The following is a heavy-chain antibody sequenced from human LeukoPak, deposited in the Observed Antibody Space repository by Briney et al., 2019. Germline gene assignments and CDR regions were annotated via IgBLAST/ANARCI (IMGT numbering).Heavy chain of an antibody. CDR2: INHSGST. D-gene: IGHD3-22*01. CDR3: ASGPLLDYYDGAGEYYFDY. Sequence: SETLSLTCAVYGGSFSGNYWSWIRQSPGKGLEWIGEINHSGSTNYNPSLKSRVTISVDTSKNQFSLKLSSVTAADTAVYYCASGPLLDYYDGAGEYYFDYWGQGTLVSVSS. CDR1: GGSFSGNY. J-gene: IGHJ4*02. V-gene: IGHV4-34*01.